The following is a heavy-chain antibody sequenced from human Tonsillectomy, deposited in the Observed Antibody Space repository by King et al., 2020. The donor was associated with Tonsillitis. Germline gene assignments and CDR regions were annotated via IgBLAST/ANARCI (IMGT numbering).Heavy chain of an antibody. D-gene: IGHD3-22*01. J-gene: IGHJ3*02. CDR3: AREEYDRYVFDI. Sequence: VQLVQSGAEVMKPGASVKVSCKASGYTFTAYYVHWVRQAPGQGPEWMGWTNPSTGTTNYAPNFQGRVTMTRDTSISAAYMELSRLTSDDTAVYYCAREEYDRYVFDIWGQGTMVTVSS. CDR2: TNPSTGTT. CDR1: GYTFTAYY. V-gene: IGHV1-2*02.